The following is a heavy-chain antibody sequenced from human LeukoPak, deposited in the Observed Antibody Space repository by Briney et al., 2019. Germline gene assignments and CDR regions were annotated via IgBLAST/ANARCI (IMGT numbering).Heavy chain of an antibody. J-gene: IGHJ3*02. CDR2: ISWDGGST. V-gene: IGHV3-43D*03. Sequence: GGSLRLSCAASGFTFDDYAMHWVRQAPGKGLEWVSLISWDGGSTYYADSVKGRFTISRDNSKNSLYLQMNSLRAEDTALYYCARGSITMIVVVSSGNAFDIWGQGTMVTVSS. CDR3: ARGSITMIVVVSSGNAFDI. CDR1: GFTFDDYA. D-gene: IGHD3-22*01.